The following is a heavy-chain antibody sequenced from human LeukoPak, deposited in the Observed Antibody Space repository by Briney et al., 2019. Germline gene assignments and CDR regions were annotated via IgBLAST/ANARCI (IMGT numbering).Heavy chain of an antibody. Sequence: GLLRLSCAASGFTFSSYSMNWVRQAPGKGLEWVSSISSSSSYIYYADSVKGRFTISRDNAKDSLYLQMNSLRAEDTAVYYCASASPYYYGIDVWGQGTTVTVSS. J-gene: IGHJ6*02. V-gene: IGHV3-21*01. CDR2: ISSSSSYI. CDR1: GFTFSSYS. CDR3: ASASPYYYGIDV.